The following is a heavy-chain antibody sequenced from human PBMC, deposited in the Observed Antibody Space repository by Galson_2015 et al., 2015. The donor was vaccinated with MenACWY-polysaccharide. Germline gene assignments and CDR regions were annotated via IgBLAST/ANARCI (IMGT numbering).Heavy chain of an antibody. D-gene: IGHD3-3*01. CDR3: ARALDFWSGYYDYYYYGMDV. V-gene: IGHV3-48*01. CDR1: GFTFSSYS. Sequence: SLRLSCAASGFTFSSYSMNWVRQAPGKGLEWVSYTSSSSSTIYYADSVKGRFTISRDNAKNSLYLQMNSLRAEDTAVYYCARALDFWSGYYDYYYYGMDVWGQGTTVTVSS. J-gene: IGHJ6*02. CDR2: TSSSSSTI.